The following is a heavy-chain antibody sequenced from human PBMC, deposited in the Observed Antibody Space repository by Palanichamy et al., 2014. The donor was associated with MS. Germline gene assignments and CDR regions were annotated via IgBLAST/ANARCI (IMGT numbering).Heavy chain of an antibody. D-gene: IGHD4-17*01. V-gene: IGHV3-53*01. CDR1: GFSVNGNY. J-gene: IGHJ4*02. CDR2: IYGDAAT. CDR3: AKGRLNYGDYEY. Sequence: VQLVESGGGLTXPGGSLRLSCAASGFSVNGNYISWVRQAPGKGLEWVSVIYGDAATDYADSVRGRFTISRDTSQNTVYLQLNSLRAEDTAVYYCAKGRLNYGDYEYWGQGTLVTVSS.